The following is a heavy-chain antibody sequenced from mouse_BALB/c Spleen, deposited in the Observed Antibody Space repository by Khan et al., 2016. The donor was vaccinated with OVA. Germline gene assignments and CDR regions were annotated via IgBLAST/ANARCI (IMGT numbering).Heavy chain of an antibody. Sequence: QIQLVQSGPELKKPGETVRISCKASGYTFTTDGIQWVQQMPGKGLKWIGWINTHSGVPKYEEDFKGRFAFSLEISVNTAYLQITNLNNEDTATYFCARGRAAYYRNDGGAMEYWGQGTSVTVSA. CDR2: INTHSGVP. V-gene: IGHV9-4*02. CDR1: GYTFTTDG. CDR3: ARGRAAYYRNDGGAMEY. D-gene: IGHD2-14*01. J-gene: IGHJ4*01.